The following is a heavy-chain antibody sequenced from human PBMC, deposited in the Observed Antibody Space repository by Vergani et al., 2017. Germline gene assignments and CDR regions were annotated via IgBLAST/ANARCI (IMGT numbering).Heavy chain of an antibody. Sequence: EVQLVESGGGVVRPGGSLGLSCAASGFTFDDYGMSWVRQAPGKGLEWVSGINWNGGSTGYADSVKGRFTISRDNAKNSLYLQMNSLRAEDTALYYCARDQGYTAMVTGWFDPWGQGTLVTVSS. CDR3: ARDQGYTAMVTGWFDP. V-gene: IGHV3-20*04. J-gene: IGHJ5*02. CDR2: INWNGGST. CDR1: GFTFDDYG. D-gene: IGHD5-18*01.